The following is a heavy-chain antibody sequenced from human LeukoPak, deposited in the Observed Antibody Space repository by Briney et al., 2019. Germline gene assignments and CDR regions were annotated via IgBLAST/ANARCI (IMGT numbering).Heavy chain of an antibody. J-gene: IGHJ4*02. Sequence: PGRSLRLSCAAPGFTFSSYGMHWVRQAPGKGLEWMAVVSDDGSNKYYEDSVRGRFTISRDNSKNTLYLQMSSLRDEDTAVYYCAKPRLRGGYLFDYWGQGTLVTVSS. CDR3: AKPRLRGGYLFDY. D-gene: IGHD5-12*01. CDR1: GFTFSSYG. CDR2: VSDDGSNK. V-gene: IGHV3-30*18.